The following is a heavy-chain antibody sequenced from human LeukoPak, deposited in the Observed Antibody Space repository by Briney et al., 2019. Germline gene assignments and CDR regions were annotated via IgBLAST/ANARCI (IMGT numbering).Heavy chain of an antibody. CDR1: RFTFSSYA. CDR3: AKDGLTMIVVPTDVAY. Sequence: GGSLRLSCAASRFTFSSYAMSWVRQAPGMGLVWVSAISGSGGSTYYADSVKGRFTISRDNSKNTLYLQMNSLRAEDTAVYYCAKDGLTMIVVPTDVAYWGQGTLVTVSS. V-gene: IGHV3-23*01. J-gene: IGHJ4*02. D-gene: IGHD3-22*01. CDR2: ISGSGGST.